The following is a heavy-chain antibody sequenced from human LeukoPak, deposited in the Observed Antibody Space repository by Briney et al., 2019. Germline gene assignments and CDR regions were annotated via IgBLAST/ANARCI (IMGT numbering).Heavy chain of an antibody. V-gene: IGHV4-39*01. Sequence: SETLSHTCTVSGGSISSSSYYWGWVRQPPGKGLEWIGSIYYSGRTNYNPSLKSRVTVSVDTSKNQLSLKLTSVTAADTAVYYCARPPHYYDNSGYYDAYWGQGTLVTVSS. CDR3: ARPPHYYDNSGYYDAY. J-gene: IGHJ4*02. D-gene: IGHD3-22*01. CDR2: IYYSGRT. CDR1: GGSISSSSYY.